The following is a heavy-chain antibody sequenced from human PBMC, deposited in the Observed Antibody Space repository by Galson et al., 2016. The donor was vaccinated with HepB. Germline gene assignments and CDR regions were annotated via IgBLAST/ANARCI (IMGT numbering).Heavy chain of an antibody. J-gene: IGHJ4*02. V-gene: IGHV4-39*07. CDR3: ARESAVAGSDY. D-gene: IGHD6-19*01. CDR2: IYYSGST. CDR1: GGSISSSSYY. Sequence: SETLSLTCTISGGSISSSSYYWGWIRQPPGKGLEWIGSIYYSGSTFYNPSLKSRVTISVDTSKNQFSLKLTSVTAADTAVYYCARESAVAGSDYWGQGTLVTVSS.